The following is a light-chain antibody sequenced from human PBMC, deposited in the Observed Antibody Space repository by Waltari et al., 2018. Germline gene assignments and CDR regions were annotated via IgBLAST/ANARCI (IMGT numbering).Light chain of an antibody. CDR3: QQYYSYPLT. CDR2: AAS. CDR1: QGISSY. Sequence: AIRMTQSPSSFSESTGDRVTITCRASQGISSYLAWYQQKPGKAPKLLIYAASTLQSGVPSRFSGSGSGTDFTLTISCLQSEDFATYYCQQYYSYPLTFGGGTKVEIK. V-gene: IGKV1-8*01. J-gene: IGKJ4*01.